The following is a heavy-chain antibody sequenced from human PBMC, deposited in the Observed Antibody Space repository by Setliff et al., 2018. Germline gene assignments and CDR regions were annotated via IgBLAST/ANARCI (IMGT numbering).Heavy chain of an antibody. Sequence: SETLSLTCTVSGGSVSSASHYWGWIRQAPGKGMEWIGSVYYSGYTYYKPSLQSRVTMSVDTSKNQFSLKLTSVTAADTAIYYCARDPGHRSGTWSLDYWGQGTLVTVSS. CDR2: VYYSGYT. J-gene: IGHJ4*02. V-gene: IGHV4-39*07. CDR1: GGSVSSASHY. CDR3: ARDPGHRSGTWSLDY.